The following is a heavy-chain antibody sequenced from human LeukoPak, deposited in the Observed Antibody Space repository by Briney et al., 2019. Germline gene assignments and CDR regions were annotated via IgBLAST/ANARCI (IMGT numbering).Heavy chain of an antibody. D-gene: IGHD2-2*01. V-gene: IGHV3-33*01. CDR3: ARGKYCSSTSCIGDYFDP. CDR1: GFTFSSFG. CDR2: IWYDGSNK. Sequence: GGSLTLSCAASGFTFSSFGMHWVRQAPVKGLEWVALIWYDGSNKYSTDSVRGRFTISRDNSKNTLYLQMNSLRAEDTAVYYCARGKYCSSTSCIGDYFDPWGQGTLVTVSS. J-gene: IGHJ5*02.